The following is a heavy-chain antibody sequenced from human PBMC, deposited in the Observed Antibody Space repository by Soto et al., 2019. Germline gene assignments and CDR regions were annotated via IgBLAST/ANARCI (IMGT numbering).Heavy chain of an antibody. CDR1: GGTINSGDYF. CDR3: ASVDSYGSGSYYNGPLDY. D-gene: IGHD3-10*01. Sequence: SETLSLTCSVSGGTINSGDYFWSLIRQPPWKGLEWIGSIFYTGSTYYSPSIKSRATMSVDTSKNQFSLKLSSVTAADTAAYYCASVDSYGSGSYYNGPLDYWGQGILVTVSS. CDR2: IFYTGST. J-gene: IGHJ4*02. V-gene: IGHV4-30-4*01.